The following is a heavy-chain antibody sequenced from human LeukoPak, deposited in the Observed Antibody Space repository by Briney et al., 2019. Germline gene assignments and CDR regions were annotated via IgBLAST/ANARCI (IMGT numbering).Heavy chain of an antibody. CDR3: VTGNSGNQHRY. J-gene: IGHJ4*02. CDR2: ISNSGHSL. CDR1: GLTLRNYE. Sequence: GGSLRLSCAASGLTLRNYEMNWFRQAPGKGLEWVSYISNSGHSLKYAASVMGRFTVSKDNAKDSLHLQMNSLTAEDTAVYFCVTGNSGNQHRYWGQGTLVTVSS. V-gene: IGHV3-48*03. D-gene: IGHD2-21*01.